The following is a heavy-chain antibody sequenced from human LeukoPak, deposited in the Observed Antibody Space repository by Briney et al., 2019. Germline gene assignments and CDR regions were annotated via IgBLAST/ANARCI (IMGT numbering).Heavy chain of an antibody. CDR3: ARQGGYYYDSSGYYNWFDP. D-gene: IGHD3-22*01. CDR1: GYSFTSYW. J-gene: IGHJ5*02. CDR2: IYPGDSDT. V-gene: IGHV5-51*01. Sequence: GESLQISCKGSGYSFTSYWIGWVRPMPGKGLEWMGIIYPGDSDTRYSPSFQGQVTISADKSISTAYLQWSSLKASDTAMYYCARQGGYYYDSSGYYNWFDPWGQGTLVTVSS.